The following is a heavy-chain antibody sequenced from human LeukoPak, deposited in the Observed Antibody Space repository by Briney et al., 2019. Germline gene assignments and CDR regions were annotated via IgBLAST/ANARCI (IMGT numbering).Heavy chain of an antibody. V-gene: IGHV4-59*08. CDR2: IYNSGST. J-gene: IGHJ6*02. CDR3: ARLPAAIDYYYYYGMDV. Sequence: PSETLSLTCTVSGGSVSRCYWNWIRQSPGKGLEWIGYIYNSGSTKYNPSLNSRVTILLDTSKNQLSLRLSSVTAADTAVYYCARLPAAIDYYYYYGMDVWGQGTTVTVSS. CDR1: GGSVSRCY. D-gene: IGHD2-2*01.